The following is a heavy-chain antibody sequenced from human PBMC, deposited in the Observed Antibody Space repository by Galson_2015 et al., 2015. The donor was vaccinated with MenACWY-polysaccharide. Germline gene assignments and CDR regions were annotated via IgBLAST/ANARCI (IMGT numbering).Heavy chain of an antibody. CDR2: INYDGRTT. Sequence: SLRLSCAASGFTFGTYWMNWVRQVPGEGLVWVSHINYDGRTTSYADSVRGRFTISRDNAKSTLYLQMSSLRAEDTAIYYCVRGYSGGGDYWGQGTLVTVSS. V-gene: IGHV3-74*01. CDR1: GFTFGTYW. D-gene: IGHD2-15*01. J-gene: IGHJ4*02. CDR3: VRGYSGGGDY.